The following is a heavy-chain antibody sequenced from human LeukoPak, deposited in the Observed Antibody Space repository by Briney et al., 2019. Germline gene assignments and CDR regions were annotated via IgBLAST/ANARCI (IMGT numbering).Heavy chain of an antibody. J-gene: IGHJ4*02. CDR1: GFTSSSYW. CDR2: IRYDGSNK. Sequence: GGSLRLSCEASGFTSSSYWMNWVRQAPGKGLEWVACIRYDGSNKYYADSVKGRFTISRDNAKNSLYLQMNSLRAEDTAVYYCARDSSWGSGIYRFDYWGQGTLVTVSS. D-gene: IGHD3-10*01. V-gene: IGHV3-30*02. CDR3: ARDSSWGSGIYRFDY.